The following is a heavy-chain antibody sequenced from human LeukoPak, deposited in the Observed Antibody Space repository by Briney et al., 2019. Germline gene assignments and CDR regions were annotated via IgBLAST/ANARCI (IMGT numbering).Heavy chain of an antibody. CDR2: IYPSDGST. Sequence: ASVKVSCKASGYSFTSNYIHWVRQAPGQGHEWMGMIYPSDGSTSYAQKFQGRVTVTRDTSTSTVHMELSGLRSEDTAVYYCARDQEAFDYWGQGTLVTVSS. J-gene: IGHJ4*02. CDR3: ARDQEAFDY. V-gene: IGHV1-46*01. CDR1: GYSFTSNY.